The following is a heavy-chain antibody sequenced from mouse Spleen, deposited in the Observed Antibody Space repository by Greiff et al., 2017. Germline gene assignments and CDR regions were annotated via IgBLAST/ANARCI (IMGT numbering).Heavy chain of an antibody. CDR2: ISSGGSYT. J-gene: IGHJ3*01. Sequence: EVKVVESGGGLVKPGGSLKLSCAASGFTFSSYAMSWVRQTPEKRLEWVATISSGGSYTYYPDSVKGRFTISRDNAKNTLYLQMSSLRSEDTAMYYCARPYGSSYTWFAYWGQGTLVTVSA. CDR1: GFTFSSYA. D-gene: IGHD1-1*01. V-gene: IGHV5-9-1*01. CDR3: ARPYGSSYTWFAY.